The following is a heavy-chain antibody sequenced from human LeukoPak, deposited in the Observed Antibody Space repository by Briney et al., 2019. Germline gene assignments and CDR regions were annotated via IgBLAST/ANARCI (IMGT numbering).Heavy chain of an antibody. CDR1: GFTFSSYA. D-gene: IGHD4-23*01. Sequence: GGSLRLSCAASGFTFSSYAVHWVRQAPGKGLEWVALISYHGSNKYYADSVKGRFTISRDNAKNSLYLQMNSLRAEDTAVYYCARVSLLDDGGLGDYWGQGTLVTVSS. CDR3: ARVSLLDDGGLGDY. V-gene: IGHV3-30-3*01. J-gene: IGHJ4*02. CDR2: ISYHGSNK.